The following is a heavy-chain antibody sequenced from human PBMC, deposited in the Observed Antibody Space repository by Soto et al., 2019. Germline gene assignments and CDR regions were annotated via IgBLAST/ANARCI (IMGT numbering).Heavy chain of an antibody. CDR2: ISPYNGNT. D-gene: IGHD1-26*01. V-gene: IGHV1-18*01. CDR1: CYTFVGFA. CDR3: ARDPQFSGSLSGGGDGFDI. J-gene: IGHJ3*02. Sequence: VSVKVRRKGSCYTFVGFASSWVRQTPRQAVDWMGCISPYNGNTLFTQNFQGRVTMATDTSTNTAYMELRSLISDDTAVYYCARDPQFSGSLSGGGDGFDIWGQGTMVTVSS.